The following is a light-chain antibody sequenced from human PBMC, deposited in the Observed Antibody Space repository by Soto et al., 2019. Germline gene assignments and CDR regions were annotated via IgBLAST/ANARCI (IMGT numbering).Light chain of an antibody. J-gene: IGKJ5*01. CDR2: GAS. CDR1: QSVTSTY. Sequence: DIVMTQSPATLSVSPGDRVTLSCRASQSVTSTYLAWYQQKPGQAPRLLIYGASSRAIGIPDRFSGSVSGSDFILTINRLEPEDFAVYYCQQYGSSHTFGQGTRLEIK. CDR3: QQYGSSHT. V-gene: IGKV3-20*01.